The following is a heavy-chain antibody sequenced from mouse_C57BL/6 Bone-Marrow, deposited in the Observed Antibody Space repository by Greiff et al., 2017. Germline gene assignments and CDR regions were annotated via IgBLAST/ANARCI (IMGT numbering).Heavy chain of an antibody. J-gene: IGHJ4*01. CDR1: GFTFSDFY. CDR3: ARDALYTPAMDY. D-gene: IGHD2-12*01. V-gene: IGHV7-1*01. CDR2: SRNKANDYTT. Sequence: EVKLVESGGGLVQSGRSLRLSCATSGFTFSDFYMAWVRQAPGKGLEWIAASRNKANDYTTEYSASVKGRFIVSRDTSQSILYLQMNALRAEDTAIYYCARDALYTPAMDYWGQGTSVTVSS.